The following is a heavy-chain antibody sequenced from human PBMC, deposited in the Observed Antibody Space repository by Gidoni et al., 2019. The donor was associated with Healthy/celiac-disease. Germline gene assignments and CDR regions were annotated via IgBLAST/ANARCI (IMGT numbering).Heavy chain of an antibody. CDR3: AKTEGEYQLHYYYYMDV. D-gene: IGHD2-2*01. CDR2: ISGSGGST. J-gene: IGHJ6*03. Sequence: EVQLVESGGGLVQPGGSLRLSCAASGFPFSSYAMSWVRQAPGKGLEWVSAISGSGGSTYYADSVKGRFTISRDNSKNTLYLQMNSLRAEDTAVYYCAKTEGEYQLHYYYYMDVWGKGTTVTVSS. CDR1: GFPFSSYA. V-gene: IGHV3-23*04.